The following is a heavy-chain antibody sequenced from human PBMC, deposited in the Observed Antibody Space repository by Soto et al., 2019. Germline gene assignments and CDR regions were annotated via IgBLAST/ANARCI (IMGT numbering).Heavy chain of an antibody. CDR1: GFTFSSYA. J-gene: IGHJ4*02. V-gene: IGHV3-23*01. CDR3: AKDYEMATSYFDY. Sequence: GGSLRVSCAASGFTFSSYAMSWVRQAPGKGLEWVSAISGSGGSTYYADSVKGRFTISRDNSKNTLYLQMNSLRAEDTAVYYCAKDYEMATSYFDYWGQGTLVTVSS. CDR2: ISGSGGST. D-gene: IGHD5-12*01.